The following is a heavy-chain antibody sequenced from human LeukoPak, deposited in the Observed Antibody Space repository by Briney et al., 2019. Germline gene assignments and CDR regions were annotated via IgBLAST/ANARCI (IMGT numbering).Heavy chain of an antibody. Sequence: GRSLRLSCAASGFTFSSYGMHWVRQAPGKGLEWVAVISYDGSNKYYADSVKGRFTSSRDNSKNTLCLQRNSVRAEDTAVYYCARNLGGDGYNLFDYWGQGTPVTVSS. CDR1: GFTFSSYG. V-gene: IGHV3-30*03. J-gene: IGHJ4*02. D-gene: IGHD5-24*01. CDR3: ARNLGGDGYNLFDY. CDR2: ISYDGSNK.